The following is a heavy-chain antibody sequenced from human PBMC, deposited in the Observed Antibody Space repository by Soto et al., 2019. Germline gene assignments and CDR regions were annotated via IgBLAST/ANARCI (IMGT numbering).Heavy chain of an antibody. CDR1: GYDYVTYA. Sequence: QAQLVQSGAEVKKPGASVNVSCKASGYDYVTYAITWVRQRPGQGLEWMGWISTLNGYTNYAQNFQGRVTMTTDTSTRIVHLELRSLRSDDTAVYYCARRVQVWLQDYYGMDVWGQWTTVTVSS. CDR2: ISTLNGYT. J-gene: IGHJ6*02. V-gene: IGHV1-18*01. CDR3: ARRVQVWLQDYYGMDV. D-gene: IGHD5-18*01.